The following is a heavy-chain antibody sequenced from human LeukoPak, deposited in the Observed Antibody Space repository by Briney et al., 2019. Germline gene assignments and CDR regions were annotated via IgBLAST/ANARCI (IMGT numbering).Heavy chain of an antibody. CDR1: GGSISNYY. D-gene: IGHD5-12*01. V-gene: IGHV4-59*01. CDR2: IYHSGST. J-gene: IGHJ4*02. CDR3: ARDGYSGNDGL. Sequence: SETLSLPCTVSGGSISNYYWSWIRQPPGKGLEWIGYIYHSGSTNYNPSLKSRVTISVDTSKNQFSLRLSSVTAADTAVYYCARDGYSGNDGLWGQGTLVTVSS.